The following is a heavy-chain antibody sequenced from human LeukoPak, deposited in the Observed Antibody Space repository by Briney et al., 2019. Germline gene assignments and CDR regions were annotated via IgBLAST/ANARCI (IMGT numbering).Heavy chain of an antibody. D-gene: IGHD3-3*01. Sequence: GESLKISCKGSGYSLTSYWIGWVRQMPGKGLAVMGIIYPGDSDTRYSSSFQGQVTISADKSISTAYLQWSSLKASDTAMYYCARLDFWSGYRYFDYWGQGTLVTVSS. CDR3: ARLDFWSGYRYFDY. J-gene: IGHJ4*02. CDR2: IYPGDSDT. V-gene: IGHV5-51*01. CDR1: GYSLTSYW.